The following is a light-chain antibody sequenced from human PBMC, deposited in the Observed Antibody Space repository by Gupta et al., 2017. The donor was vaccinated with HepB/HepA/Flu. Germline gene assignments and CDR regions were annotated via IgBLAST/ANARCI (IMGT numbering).Light chain of an antibody. J-gene: IGLJ3*02. CDR1: SSAVGGYTY. V-gene: IGLV2-11*01. CDR2: DVS. Sequence: QSALTQPRSVSGSPGQSVTISCTGTSSAVGGYTYVSWYQQHPGKAPKLMIYDVSKRPSGVPDRFSGSKSGNTASLTISGLQAEDEADYYCCSYGGSYTWVFGGGTKLTVL. CDR3: CSYGGSYTWV.